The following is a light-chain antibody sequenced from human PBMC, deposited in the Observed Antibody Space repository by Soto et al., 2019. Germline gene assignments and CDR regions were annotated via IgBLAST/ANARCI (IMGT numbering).Light chain of an antibody. CDR1: QSISSSY. CDR3: QQYGSSRT. V-gene: IGKV3-20*01. J-gene: IGKJ1*01. Sequence: EIVLTQSPGPLSLSPGERATLSCRASQSISSSYLAWYQQKPGQAPRLLVYGASSRATGIADRFSGSGSGTDFTLTISSLEPEDFAVYYWQQYGSSRTFGQGTKVESK. CDR2: GAS.